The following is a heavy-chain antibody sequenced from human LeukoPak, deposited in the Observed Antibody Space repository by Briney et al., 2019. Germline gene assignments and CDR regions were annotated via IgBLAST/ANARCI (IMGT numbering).Heavy chain of an antibody. D-gene: IGHD3-9*01. CDR1: GGSISSYY. Sequence: KTSETPSLTCTVSGGSISSYYWSWIRQPPGKGLEWIGYIYYSGSTNYNPSLKSRVTISVDTSKNQFSLKLSSVTAADTAVYYCARETDILTGLNYFDYWGQGTLVTVSS. V-gene: IGHV4-59*01. J-gene: IGHJ4*02. CDR3: ARETDILTGLNYFDY. CDR2: IYYSGST.